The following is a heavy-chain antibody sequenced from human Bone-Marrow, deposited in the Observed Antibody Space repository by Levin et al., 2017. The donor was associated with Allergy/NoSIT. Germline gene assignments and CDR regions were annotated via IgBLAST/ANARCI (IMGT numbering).Heavy chain of an antibody. J-gene: IGHJ4*02. CDR1: GSSFATSW. CDR3: ARHGRYSSGGAYFDY. CDR2: IWPDDSET. D-gene: IGHD3-22*01. V-gene: IGHV5-51*01. Sequence: GGSLRLSCEGSGSSFATSWIGWVRQMPGKGLEWMGIIWPDDSETRYSPSFQGQVTISADKSINTAYLQWSSLEASDTAIYYCARHGRYSSGGAYFDYWGQGTLVIVSS.